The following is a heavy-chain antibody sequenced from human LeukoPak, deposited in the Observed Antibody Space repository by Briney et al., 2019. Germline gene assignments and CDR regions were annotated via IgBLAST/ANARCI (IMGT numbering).Heavy chain of an antibody. J-gene: IGHJ4*02. CDR2: IYSGGCT. Sequence: ETLSLTCTVSGGSISSSSYYWGWIRQPPGKGLEWVAVIYSGGCTYYADSVKGRFTISRDNSKNTLYLQMNSLRAEDTAVYYCASQLQGYYFDYWGQGPLVTVSS. CDR3: ASQLQGYYFDY. D-gene: IGHD5-24*01. CDR1: GGSISSSSYY. V-gene: IGHV3-53*01.